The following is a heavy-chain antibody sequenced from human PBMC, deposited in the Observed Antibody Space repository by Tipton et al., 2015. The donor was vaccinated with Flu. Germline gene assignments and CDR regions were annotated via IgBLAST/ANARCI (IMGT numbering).Heavy chain of an antibody. V-gene: IGHV4-39*07. Sequence: GLVKPSETLSLTCDVSGASISSTTYYWGWIRQPPGKGLEWIGSIYKTGITDYNPSLKSPVTLSLDTSKNQFSLKVRSVNAADTAVYYCAPSTRYWTGGHFFGWWGRGTQFTVSS. CDR2: IYKTGIT. CDR3: APSTRYWTGGHFFGW. J-gene: IGHJ4*02. D-gene: IGHD2-2*01. CDR1: GASISSTTYY.